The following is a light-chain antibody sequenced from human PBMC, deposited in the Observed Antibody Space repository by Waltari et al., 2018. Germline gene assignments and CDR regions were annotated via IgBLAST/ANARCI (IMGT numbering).Light chain of an antibody. CDR1: QGISSY. J-gene: IGKJ2*01. V-gene: IGKV1-8*01. Sequence: AIRMTQSPSSLSASTGDRVTITCRASQGISSYLAWYQQKPGKAPKLLIYAASTLQNGVPSRFSGSGSGTDFTLTISCLQSEDFATYYCQQYNNWPLYTFGQGTKLEI. CDR2: AAS. CDR3: QQYNNWPLYT.